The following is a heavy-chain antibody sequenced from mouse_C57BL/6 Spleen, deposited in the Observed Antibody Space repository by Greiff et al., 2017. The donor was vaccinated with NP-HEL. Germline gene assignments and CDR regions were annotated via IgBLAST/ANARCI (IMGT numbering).Heavy chain of an antibody. CDR1: GYSITSGYY. J-gene: IGHJ1*03. CDR3: AKYSNWYFDV. Sequence: EVKVEESGPGLVKPSQSLSLTCSVTGYSITSGYYWNWIRQFPGNKLEWMGYISYDGSNNYNPSLKNRISITRDTSKNQFFLKLNSVTTEDTATYYCAKYSNWYFDVWGTGTTVTVSS. V-gene: IGHV3-6*01. D-gene: IGHD2-5*01. CDR2: ISYDGSN.